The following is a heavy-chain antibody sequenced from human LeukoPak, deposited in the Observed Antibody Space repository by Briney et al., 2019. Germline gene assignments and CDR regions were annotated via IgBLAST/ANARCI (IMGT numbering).Heavy chain of an antibody. CDR3: ARDLLGGGLDY. V-gene: IGHV3-30-3*01. D-gene: IGHD2-15*01. CDR2: ISYDGSNK. CDR1: GFSLSAYW. Sequence: PGGSLRLSCAASGFSLSAYWMTWVRQAPGKGLEWVTVISYDGSNKYYADSVKGRFTISRDNSKNTLYLQMNSLRAEDTAVYYCARDLLGGGLDYWGQGTLVTVSS. J-gene: IGHJ4*02.